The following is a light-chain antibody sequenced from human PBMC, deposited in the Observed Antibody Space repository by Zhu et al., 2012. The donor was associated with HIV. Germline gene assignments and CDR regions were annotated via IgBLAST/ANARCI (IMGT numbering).Light chain of an antibody. Sequence: EIVLTQSPGTLSLSPGERATLSCMASQSVSNNYLAWYQQKPGQAPRLLIYGASSRATGIPDRFSGSGSGTDFTLTISRLEPEDFAVYYCQQYGSSPPWTFGQGTKVEIK. CDR1: QSVSNNY. J-gene: IGKJ1*01. V-gene: IGKV3-20*01. CDR2: GAS. CDR3: QQYGSSPPWT.